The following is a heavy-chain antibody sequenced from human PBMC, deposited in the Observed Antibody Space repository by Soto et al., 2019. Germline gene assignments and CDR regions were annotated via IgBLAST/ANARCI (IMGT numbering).Heavy chain of an antibody. J-gene: IGHJ4*02. Sequence: QVQLQESGPGLVKPSQTLSLTCTVSGGSISSGGYYWSWIRQHPGKGLEWIGYIYYSGSTYYNPSLKSRVTISVYMSKNQFSLKLSSVTAADTAVYYCARYSYGQGQIVYGGQGTLVTVSS. V-gene: IGHV4-31*03. CDR2: IYYSGST. CDR1: GGSISSGGYY. CDR3: ARYSYGQGQIVY. D-gene: IGHD5-18*01.